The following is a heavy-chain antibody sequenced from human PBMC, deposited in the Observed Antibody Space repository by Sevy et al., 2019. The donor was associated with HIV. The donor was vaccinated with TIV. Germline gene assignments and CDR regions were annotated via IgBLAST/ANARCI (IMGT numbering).Heavy chain of an antibody. CDR1: GFTFSSYG. Sequence: GGSLRLSCAASGFTFSSYGMHWVRQAPGKGLEWLAVISYDGSNKYYADSVKGRFTISRDNSKNTLYLQMNSLRAEDTAVYYCAKQLAVGRYYYYGMDVWGQGTTVTVSS. D-gene: IGHD6-6*01. V-gene: IGHV3-30*18. CDR2: ISYDGSNK. CDR3: AKQLAVGRYYYYGMDV. J-gene: IGHJ6*02.